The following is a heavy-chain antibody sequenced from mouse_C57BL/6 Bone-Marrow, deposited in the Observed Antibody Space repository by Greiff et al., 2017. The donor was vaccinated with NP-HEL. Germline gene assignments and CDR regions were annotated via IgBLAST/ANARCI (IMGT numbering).Heavy chain of an antibody. CDR3: ARDQDYYGSSLYYYALDY. D-gene: IGHD1-1*01. CDR1: GFTFSSYA. V-gene: IGHV5-4*01. Sequence: EVMLVESGGGLVKPGGSLKLSCAASGFTFSSYAMSWVRQTPEKRLEWVATISDGGSYTYYPDNVKGRFTISRDNAKNNLYLQMSHLKSEDTAMYYCARDQDYYGSSLYYYALDYWGQGTSVIVSS. CDR2: ISDGGSYT. J-gene: IGHJ4*01.